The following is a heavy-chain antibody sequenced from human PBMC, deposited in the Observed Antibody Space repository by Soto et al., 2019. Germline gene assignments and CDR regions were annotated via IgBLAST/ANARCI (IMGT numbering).Heavy chain of an antibody. CDR3: ARGYYDILTGYPF. V-gene: IGHV4-34*01. CDR1: GGSFSGYY. J-gene: IGHJ4*02. Sequence: XGTLALTCAVYGGSFSGYYWSWIRQPPGKGLEWIGEINHSGSTNYNPSLKSRVTISVGTSKNQFSLKLSSVTAADTAVYYCARGYYDILTGYPFWGQGTLVTVSS. D-gene: IGHD3-9*01. CDR2: INHSGST.